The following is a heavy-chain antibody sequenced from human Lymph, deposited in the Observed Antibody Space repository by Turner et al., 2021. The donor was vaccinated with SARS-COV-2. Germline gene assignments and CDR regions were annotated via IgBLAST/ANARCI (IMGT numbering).Heavy chain of an antibody. Sequence: QLHLVEPGGGVVKPGRSPRPSCAASGVTFSTYAIYWFRQAPGKGLEWVAVISYDRSNKYYADSVKCRFTISRDNSKNTLYLQMNSLRAEDTAVYYCARYASGGYFYYGMDVWGQGTTVTVSS. CDR2: ISYDRSNK. J-gene: IGHJ6*02. V-gene: IGHV3-30*04. D-gene: IGHD3-10*01. CDR1: GVTFSTYA. CDR3: ARYASGGYFYYGMDV.